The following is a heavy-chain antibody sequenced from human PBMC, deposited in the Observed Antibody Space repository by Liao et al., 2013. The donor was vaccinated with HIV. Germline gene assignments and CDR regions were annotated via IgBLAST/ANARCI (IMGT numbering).Heavy chain of an antibody. CDR2: IYTSGST. J-gene: IGHJ2*01. Sequence: QVQLQESGPGLVKPSETLSLTCTVSGGSISNYYWNWIRQPAGKGLEWIGRIYTSGSTNYNPSLKSRVTISVDTSKNQFSLKLSSVTAADTAVYYCARDSTGEDWYFDLWGLAPWSLSPQ. V-gene: IGHV4-4*07. CDR3: ARDSTGEDWYFDL. CDR1: GGSISNYY. D-gene: IGHD7-27*01.